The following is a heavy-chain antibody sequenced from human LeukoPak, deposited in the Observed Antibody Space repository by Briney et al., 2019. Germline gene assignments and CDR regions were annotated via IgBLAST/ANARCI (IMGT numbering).Heavy chain of an antibody. Sequence: ASVKVSCKAPGYTFTGYYMHWVRQAPGQGLEWMGWINPNSGGTNYARKFQGRVTMTRDTSISTAYMELSRLRSDDTAVYYCASPLWFGELGATPDFDYWGQGTLVTVSS. V-gene: IGHV1-2*02. CDR2: INPNSGGT. J-gene: IGHJ4*02. D-gene: IGHD3-10*01. CDR1: GYTFTGYY. CDR3: ASPLWFGELGATPDFDY.